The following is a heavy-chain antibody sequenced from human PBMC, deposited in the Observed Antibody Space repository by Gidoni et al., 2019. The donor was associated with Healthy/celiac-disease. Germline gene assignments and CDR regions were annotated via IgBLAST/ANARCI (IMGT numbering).Heavy chain of an antibody. D-gene: IGHD3-9*01. CDR2: IYYSGST. CDR1: GRSNSSADYY. J-gene: IGHJ5*02. V-gene: IGHV4-30-4*01. Sequence: QVQLQESGPGLVKPSQTLSLTCPVSGRSNSSADYYWSWIRQPPGKGLEWIGYIYYSGSTYYNPSLKSRVTISVDTSKNQFSLKLSSVTAADTAVYYCARSLGFDWLPYGWFDPWGQGTLVTVSS. CDR3: ARSLGFDWLPYGWFDP.